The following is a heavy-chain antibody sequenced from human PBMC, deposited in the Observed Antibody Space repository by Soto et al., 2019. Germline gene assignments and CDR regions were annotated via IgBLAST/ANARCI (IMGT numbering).Heavy chain of an antibody. J-gene: IGHJ5*02. Sequence: PGESLKISCKGSGYSFTSYWIGWVRQMPGKGLEWMGIIYPGDSDTRYSPSFQGQVTISADKSISTAYLQWSSLKASDTAMYYCARGARGYCSSTSCYYLAAAGNWFDPWGQGTLVTVCS. V-gene: IGHV5-51*01. CDR1: GYSFTSYW. D-gene: IGHD2-2*01. CDR2: IYPGDSDT. CDR3: ARGARGYCSSTSCYYLAAAGNWFDP.